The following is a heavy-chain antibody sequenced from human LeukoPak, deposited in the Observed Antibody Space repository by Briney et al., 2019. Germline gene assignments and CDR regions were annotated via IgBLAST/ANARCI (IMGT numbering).Heavy chain of an antibody. CDR1: GGSISSYY. D-gene: IGHD2-15*01. J-gene: IGHJ4*02. V-gene: IGHV4-59*08. CDR2: IYYSGST. Sequence: SETLSLTCTVSGGSISSYYWSWIRQPPGKGLEWIGYIYYSGSTNYNPSLKSPVTISVDTSKNQFSLNLSSVTAADTAVYYCARNHRDCSGDRCNVFDHWGQGTLVTVSS. CDR3: ARNHRDCSGDRCNVFDH.